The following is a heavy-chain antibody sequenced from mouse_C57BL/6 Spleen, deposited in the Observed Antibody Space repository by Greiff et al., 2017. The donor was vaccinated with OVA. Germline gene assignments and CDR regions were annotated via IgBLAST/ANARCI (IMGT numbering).Heavy chain of an antibody. V-gene: IGHV5-9-1*02. CDR1: GFTFSSYA. CDR3: TRDRGGSFDY. Sequence: EVQLVESGDGLVKPGGSLKLSCAASGFTFSSYAMSWVRQTPEKRLEWVAYISSGGDYIYYADTVKGRFTISRDNDRNTLYLQMSSLKSEDTAMHYCTRDRGGSFDYWGQGTTLTVSS. CDR2: ISSGGDYI. J-gene: IGHJ2*01.